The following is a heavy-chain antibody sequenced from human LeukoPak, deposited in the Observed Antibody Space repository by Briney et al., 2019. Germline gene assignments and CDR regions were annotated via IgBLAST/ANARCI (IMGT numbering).Heavy chain of an antibody. CDR3: ARAALNYDFWSGQDY. CDR2: IKTDGSIT. V-gene: IGHV3-74*01. Sequence: GGSLRLSCAASGFSFSVYWMHWVRQAPGKGPVWVSRIKTDGSITDYADSVKGRFTISRDNAKNTLYLQMNSLRAEDTAVYYCARAALNYDFWSGQDYWGQGTLVTVSS. CDR1: GFSFSVYW. D-gene: IGHD3-3*01. J-gene: IGHJ4*02.